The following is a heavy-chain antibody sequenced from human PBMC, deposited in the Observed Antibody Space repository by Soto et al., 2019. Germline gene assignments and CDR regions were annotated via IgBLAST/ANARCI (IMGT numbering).Heavy chain of an antibody. V-gene: IGHV4-4*02. D-gene: IGHD1-20*01. Sequence: QVQLQESGPGLVKPSGTLSLTCAVSGVSISSHDWWTWVRQPPGKGLEWIGESHQSGSTNYNSSLGSRVTIEVDTSTNQFSLNLRSVTVADTAVYYCATRDNTRFFWGQGTRVTVST. J-gene: IGHJ4*02. CDR1: GVSISSHDW. CDR3: ATRDNTRFF. CDR2: SHQSGST.